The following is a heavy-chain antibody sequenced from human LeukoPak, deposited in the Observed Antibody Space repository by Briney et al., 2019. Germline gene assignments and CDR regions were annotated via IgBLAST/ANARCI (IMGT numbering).Heavy chain of an antibody. Sequence: SETLSLTCTVSGGSISSSSYYWGWIRQPPGKGLEWIGSIYYSGSTYYNPSLKSRVTISVDTSKNQFSLKLSSVTAADTAVYYCARGSSSWYVGYYFDYWGQGTLVTVSS. V-gene: IGHV4-39*07. CDR3: ARGSSSWYVGYYFDY. D-gene: IGHD6-13*01. J-gene: IGHJ4*02. CDR1: GGSISSSSYY. CDR2: IYYSGST.